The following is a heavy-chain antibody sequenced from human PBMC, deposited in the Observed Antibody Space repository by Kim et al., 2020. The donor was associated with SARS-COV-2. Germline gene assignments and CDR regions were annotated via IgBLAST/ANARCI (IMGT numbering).Heavy chain of an antibody. CDR1: GFTFSSYA. J-gene: IGHJ6*02. CDR3: AKDLVRRSSWYYYYYGMDV. V-gene: IGHV3-23*01. CDR2: ISGSGGST. Sequence: GGSLRLSCAASGFTFSSYAMSWVRQAPGKGLEWVSAISGSGGSTYYADSVKGRFTISRDNSKNTLYLQMNSLRAEDTAVYYCAKDLVRRSSWYYYYYGMDVWGQGTTVTVSS. D-gene: IGHD6-13*01.